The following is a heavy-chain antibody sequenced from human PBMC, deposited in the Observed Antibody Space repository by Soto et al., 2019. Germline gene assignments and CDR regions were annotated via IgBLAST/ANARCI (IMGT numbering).Heavy chain of an antibody. D-gene: IGHD3-16*02. CDR2: IWYDGSNK. CDR3: ARDSYRSGAFDI. J-gene: IGHJ3*02. V-gene: IGHV3-33*01. CDR1: GFTFSSYG. Sequence: PGGSLRLSCEASGFTFSSYGMHWVRQAPGKGLEWVAVIWYDGSNKYYADSVNGRFTISRDNSKNTLYLQMNSLRAEDTAVYYCARDSYRSGAFDIWGQGTMVTVSS.